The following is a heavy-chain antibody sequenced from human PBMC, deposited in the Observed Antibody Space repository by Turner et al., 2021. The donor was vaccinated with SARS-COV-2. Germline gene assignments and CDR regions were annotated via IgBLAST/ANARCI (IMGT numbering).Heavy chain of an antibody. V-gene: IGHV4-39*01. D-gene: IGHD3-22*01. J-gene: IGHJ5*02. CDR1: GASIVNSRNY. Sequence: QLQLQESGPGLVKSSETLSLTCAVSGASIVNSRNYWAWIRQSPGKGLEWIGSINYSGRTYYTSSLKSRVTISVDTSNNQFSLRLRSVTAADTANYYCARHDSRITNIIVVPRNWFDPWGQGTLVTVSS. CDR2: INYSGRT. CDR3: ARHDSRITNIIVVPRNWFDP.